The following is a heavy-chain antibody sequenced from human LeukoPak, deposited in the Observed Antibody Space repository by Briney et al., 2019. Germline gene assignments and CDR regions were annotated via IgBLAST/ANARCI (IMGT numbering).Heavy chain of an antibody. D-gene: IGHD1-26*01. Sequence: SQTLSLTCDISGDSFTSNRAAWTWIRQSPSRGLEWLGRTYYRSKWYYDYAVSVKSRISINADTSKNQVSLQLNPVTPEDTAVYYCARIRVGATDAFDIWGQGTMVTVSS. V-gene: IGHV6-1*01. CDR2: TYYRSKWYY. J-gene: IGHJ3*02. CDR1: GDSFTSNRAA. CDR3: ARIRVGATDAFDI.